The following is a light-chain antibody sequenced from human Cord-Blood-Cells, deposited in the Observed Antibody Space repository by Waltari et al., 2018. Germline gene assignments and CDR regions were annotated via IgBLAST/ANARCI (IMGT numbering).Light chain of an antibody. V-gene: IGLV3-1*01. Sequence: SYELHQPPPVSVPPGPKASITRPGPTSRDQYPCWYQQNPGQAPVLVIYQDSKRPSGIPKRFSGSNSGNTATLTISGTQAMDEADYYCQSWDSSSWVFGGGTKLTVL. CDR2: QDS. CDR3: QSWDSSSWV. J-gene: IGLJ3*02. CDR1: TSRDQY.